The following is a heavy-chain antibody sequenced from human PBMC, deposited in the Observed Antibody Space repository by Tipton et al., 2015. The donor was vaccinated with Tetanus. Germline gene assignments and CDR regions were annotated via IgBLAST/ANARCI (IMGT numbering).Heavy chain of an antibody. CDR3: TRDQAGTTFVY. D-gene: IGHD1-1*01. Sequence: QVQLVQSGPEVKKPGASVKVSCKASGYSFTSSGMNWVRQAPGQGLEWMGWIDTNTGNPTYAQGFTGRFVFSLDTSVSTAYLQITSLKAEDTAVYYCTRDQAGTTFVYWGQGTLVTVSS. CDR1: GYSFTSSG. V-gene: IGHV7-4-1*02. CDR2: IDTNTGNP. J-gene: IGHJ4*02.